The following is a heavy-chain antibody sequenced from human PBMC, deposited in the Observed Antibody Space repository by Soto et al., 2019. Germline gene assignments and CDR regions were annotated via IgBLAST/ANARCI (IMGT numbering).Heavy chain of an antibody. V-gene: IGHV3-30*18. Sequence: GGSLRLSCAASGFTFSSYGMHWVRQAPGRGLEWVAVISYDGSNKYYADSVKGRFTISRDNSKNTLYLQMNSLRAEDTAVYYCAKAEGSSWSPFDYWGQGT. J-gene: IGHJ4*02. CDR1: GFTFSSYG. CDR2: ISYDGSNK. CDR3: AKAEGSSWSPFDY. D-gene: IGHD6-13*01.